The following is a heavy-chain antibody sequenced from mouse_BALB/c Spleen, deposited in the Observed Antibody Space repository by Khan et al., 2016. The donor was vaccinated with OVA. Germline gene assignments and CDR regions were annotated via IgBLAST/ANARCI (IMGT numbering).Heavy chain of an antibody. Sequence: QVQLQQSGPELVKPGASVKMSCKASGYTFTDYVINWVKQRTGQGLEWIGEIYPGSGSTYYNEKFKGKATLTADKSSNTAYMQLSSLTSEDSAVYFLANNYSSWFAYWGQGTLVTVSA. J-gene: IGHJ3*01. CDR3: ANNYSSWFAY. D-gene: IGHD1-1*01. CDR2: IYPGSGST. V-gene: IGHV1-77*01. CDR1: GYTFTDYV.